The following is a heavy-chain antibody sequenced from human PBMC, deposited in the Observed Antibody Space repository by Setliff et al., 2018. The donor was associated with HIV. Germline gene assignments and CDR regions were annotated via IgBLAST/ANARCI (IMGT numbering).Heavy chain of an antibody. CDR3: ARHSGVASPNWFDP. D-gene: IGHD3-10*01. CDR2: IYSSGST. Sequence: KPSETLSLTCTVSGASISSGNYYWSWIRQPAGKGLEWIGYIYSSGSTNFNPPLQSRVTISVATSKNQFSLKLSSVTAADTAVYYCARHSGVASPNWFDPWGQGTLVTVSS. CDR1: GASISSGNYY. V-gene: IGHV4-61*09. J-gene: IGHJ5*02.